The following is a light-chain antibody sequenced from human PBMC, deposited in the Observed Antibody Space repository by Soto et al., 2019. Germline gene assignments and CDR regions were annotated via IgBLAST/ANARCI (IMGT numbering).Light chain of an antibody. V-gene: IGLV2-14*01. Sequence: QSALTQPASVSGSPGQSITISCTGSSSDVGSYTSVSWYQQHPGKAPKLMIYEVSNRPSGVSRRFSGYKSDNTASLTISGLQAEDEAHYYCNSYTSDNRNYVFGTGTKVTVL. CDR2: EVS. CDR3: NSYTSDNRNYV. CDR1: SSDVGSYTS. J-gene: IGLJ1*01.